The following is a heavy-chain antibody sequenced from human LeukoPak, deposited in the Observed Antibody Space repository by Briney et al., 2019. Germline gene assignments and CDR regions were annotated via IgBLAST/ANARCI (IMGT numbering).Heavy chain of an antibody. CDR1: GFTFSSYS. D-gene: IGHD2-2*01. Sequence: PGGSLRLSCAASGFTFSSYSMNWVRQAAGKGVEWVSYISSSSSTIYYADSVKGRFTISRDNAKNSLYLQMNSLRAEDTAVYYCASSRDCSSTSCYYYYYYMDVWGKGTTVTVSS. CDR2: ISSSSSTI. J-gene: IGHJ6*03. CDR3: ASSRDCSSTSCYYYYYYMDV. V-gene: IGHV3-48*01.